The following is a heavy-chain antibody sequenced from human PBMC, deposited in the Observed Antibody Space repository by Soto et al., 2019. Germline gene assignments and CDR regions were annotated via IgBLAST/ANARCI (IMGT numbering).Heavy chain of an antibody. V-gene: IGHV4-34*01. CDR2: INHSGST. CDR3: ARGRYSYGKIRPRDAFDI. Sequence: QVQLQQWGAGLLKPSETLSLTCAVYGGSFSGYYWSWIRQPPGKGLEWIGEINHSGSTNYNPSLKSRVTISVDTSKHQFSLKLSSVTAADTAVYYCARGRYSYGKIRPRDAFDIWGQGTMVTVSS. D-gene: IGHD5-18*01. CDR1: GGSFSGYY. J-gene: IGHJ3*02.